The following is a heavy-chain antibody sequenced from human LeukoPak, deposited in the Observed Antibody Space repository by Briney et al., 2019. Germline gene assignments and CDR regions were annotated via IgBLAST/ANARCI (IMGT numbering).Heavy chain of an antibody. CDR1: GFTFSSYW. J-gene: IGHJ4*02. CDR3: AKNGIWFGELLYFDY. Sequence: GGSLRLSCAASGFTFSSYWMHWVRQGPGKGLVWVSRIKSDGSSTSYADSVKGRFTISRDNSKNTLYLQMNSLRAEDTAVYYCAKNGIWFGELLYFDYWGQGTLVTVSS. V-gene: IGHV3-74*01. D-gene: IGHD3-10*01. CDR2: IKSDGSST.